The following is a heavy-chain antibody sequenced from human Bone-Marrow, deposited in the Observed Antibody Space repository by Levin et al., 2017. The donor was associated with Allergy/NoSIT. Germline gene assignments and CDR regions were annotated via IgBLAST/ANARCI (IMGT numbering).Heavy chain of an antibody. CDR3: ARVDFDICSEYLTPDC. CDR2: IKRAGSET. J-gene: IGHJ4*02. CDR1: GFTFSSYW. D-gene: IGHD2-15*01. Sequence: GGSLRLSCVASGFTFSSYWMTWVRQAPGKGLEWVANIKRAGSETYYVDSVKGRFTISRDNAKNSLYLQMNSLRAEDTAVYYCARVDFDICSEYLTPDCWGPGTLVTVSS. V-gene: IGHV3-7*01.